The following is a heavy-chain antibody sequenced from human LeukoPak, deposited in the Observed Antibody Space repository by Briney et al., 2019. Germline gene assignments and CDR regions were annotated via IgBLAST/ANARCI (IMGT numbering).Heavy chain of an antibody. Sequence: SETLSLTCTVSGGSISSGGYYWSWIRQPPGKGLEWIGYIHHSGSTYYNPSLKSRVTISVDRSKNQFSLKLSSVTAADTAVYYCARQRGGYDPLYYFDYWGQGTLVTVSS. V-gene: IGHV4-30-2*01. J-gene: IGHJ4*02. CDR3: ARQRGGYDPLYYFDY. CDR1: GGSISSGGYY. CDR2: IHHSGST. D-gene: IGHD5-12*01.